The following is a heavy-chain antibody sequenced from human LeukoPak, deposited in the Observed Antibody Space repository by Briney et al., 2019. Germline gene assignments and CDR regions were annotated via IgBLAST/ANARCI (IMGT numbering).Heavy chain of an antibody. D-gene: IGHD6-19*01. J-gene: IGHJ4*02. V-gene: IGHV3-7*01. CDR3: AKDGRSYSSGWPPFDY. Sequence: PGGSLRLSCAASGFTFSSYWMSWVRQAPGKGLAWVANIKQDGSEKYYVDSVKGRFTISRDNAKNSLYLQMNSLRAEDTAVYHYAKDGRSYSSGWPPFDYWGQGALVTVSS. CDR2: IKQDGSEK. CDR1: GFTFSSYW.